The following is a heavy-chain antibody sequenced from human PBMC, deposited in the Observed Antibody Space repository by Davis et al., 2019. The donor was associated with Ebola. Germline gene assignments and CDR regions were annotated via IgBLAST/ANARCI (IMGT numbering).Heavy chain of an antibody. CDR1: GGSISSSNW. D-gene: IGHD6-19*01. CDR3: ARPGTYSSGWYGWFDP. Sequence: MPSETLSLTCAVSGGSISSSNWWSWVRQPPGKGLEWIGEINHSGSTNYNPSLKSRVTISVDTSKNQFSLKLSSVTAADTAVYYCARPGTYSSGWYGWFDPWGQGTLVTVSS. CDR2: INHSGST. J-gene: IGHJ5*02. V-gene: IGHV4-4*02.